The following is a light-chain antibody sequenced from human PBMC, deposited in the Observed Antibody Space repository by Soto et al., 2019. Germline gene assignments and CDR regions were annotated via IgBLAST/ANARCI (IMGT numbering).Light chain of an antibody. Sequence: SYELTQPPSVSVSPGQTATIICSGDKLGSRYVFWYQQRPGQSPVLVIYQDTKRPSGIPERFSGSNSGNTATLTISGTQAMDEADYYCQAWDSSVVVFGGGTQLTVL. CDR1: KLGSRY. CDR3: QAWDSSVVV. V-gene: IGLV3-1*01. J-gene: IGLJ2*01. CDR2: QDT.